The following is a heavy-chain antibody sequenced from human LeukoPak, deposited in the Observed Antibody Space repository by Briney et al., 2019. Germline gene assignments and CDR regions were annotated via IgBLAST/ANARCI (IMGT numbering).Heavy chain of an antibody. Sequence: SETLSLTCAVSGGSISSSNYYWDWIRQPPGKGLEWIGSIYYSGSTYYNPSLKSRVTISVDTYKNQFSLKLSSVTAADMAVYYCARLGVTGTHLAWFDPWGQGTLVTVSS. V-gene: IGHV4-39*01. CDR1: GGSISSSNYY. CDR2: IYYSGST. CDR3: ARLGVTGTHLAWFDP. J-gene: IGHJ5*02. D-gene: IGHD1-14*01.